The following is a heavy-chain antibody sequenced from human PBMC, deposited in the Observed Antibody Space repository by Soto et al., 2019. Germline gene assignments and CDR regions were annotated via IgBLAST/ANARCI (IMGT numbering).Heavy chain of an antibody. Sequence: SVKVSCKASCYTFTSYGISLWRQAPGQWLEWMGWISAYNGNTNYAQKLQGRVTMITDTSTSTAYMELRSLRSDDTAVYYCARGYYYDSSGYLDAFDIWGQGTMVTVSS. D-gene: IGHD3-22*01. J-gene: IGHJ3*02. CDR3: ARGYYYDSSGYLDAFDI. CDR1: CYTFTSYG. V-gene: IGHV1-18*04. CDR2: ISAYNGNT.